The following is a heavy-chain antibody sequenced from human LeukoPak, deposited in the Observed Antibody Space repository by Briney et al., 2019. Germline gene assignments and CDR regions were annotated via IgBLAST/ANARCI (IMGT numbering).Heavy chain of an antibody. CDR3: ARAIENYGSGSYVSLIDY. Sequence: SQTLSLTCTVSGGSISSGGYYWSWIRQHPGKGLEWIGYIYYSGSTYYNPSLKSRVTISVDTSKNQFSLKLSSVTAADTAVYYCARAIENYGSGSYVSLIDYWGQGTLVTVSP. D-gene: IGHD3-10*01. CDR2: IYYSGST. CDR1: GGSISSGGYY. J-gene: IGHJ4*02. V-gene: IGHV4-31*03.